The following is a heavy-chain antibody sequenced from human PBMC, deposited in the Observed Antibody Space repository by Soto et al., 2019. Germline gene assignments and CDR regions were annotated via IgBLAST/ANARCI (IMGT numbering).Heavy chain of an antibody. J-gene: IGHJ5*02. Sequence: QVQLVQSGAEVKKPGSSVKVSCKASGGTFSSYAISWVRQAPGQGLEWMGGIIPIFGTANYAQKFQGRVTITAEESTSTAYMELSSLRSEDTAVYYCARDLREVVGFGWFDPWGQGTLVTVSS. V-gene: IGHV1-69*12. CDR2: IIPIFGTA. D-gene: IGHD3-16*01. CDR1: GGTFSSYA. CDR3: ARDLREVVGFGWFDP.